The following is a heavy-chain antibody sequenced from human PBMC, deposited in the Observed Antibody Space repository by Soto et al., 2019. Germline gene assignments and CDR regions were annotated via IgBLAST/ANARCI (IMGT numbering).Heavy chain of an antibody. Sequence: SETLSLTCTVSGGSISSSSYYWGWIRQPPGKGLEWIGSIYYSGSTYYNPSLKSRVTISVDTSKNQFSLKLSSVTAADTAVYYCARTFNILTGYYNVWFDPWGQGTLVTVSS. D-gene: IGHD3-9*01. CDR3: ARTFNILTGYYNVWFDP. CDR1: GGSISSSSYY. CDR2: IYYSGST. J-gene: IGHJ5*02. V-gene: IGHV4-39*01.